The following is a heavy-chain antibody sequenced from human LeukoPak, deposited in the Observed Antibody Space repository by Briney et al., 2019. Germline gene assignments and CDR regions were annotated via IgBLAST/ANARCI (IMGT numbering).Heavy chain of an antibody. CDR2: ISWNSGSI. CDR3: AKVFGRIAVAGNFDY. V-gene: IGHV3-9*01. D-gene: IGHD6-19*01. Sequence: GGSLRLSCAASGFTFDDYAMHWVRQAPGKGLEWASGISWNSGSIGYADSVKGRFTISRDNAKNSLYLQMNSLRAEDTALYYCAKVFGRIAVAGNFDYWGQGTLVTVSS. J-gene: IGHJ4*02. CDR1: GFTFDDYA.